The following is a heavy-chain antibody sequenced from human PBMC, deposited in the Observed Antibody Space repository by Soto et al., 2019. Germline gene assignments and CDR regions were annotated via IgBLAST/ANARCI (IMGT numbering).Heavy chain of an antibody. Sequence: ASVKVSCKPSGYSFSDYFIQWVRQAPGQGLEWVAWINPKTAATNYAKKFQGRVSLTWDTSSTTAYMELTRLRPDDTAVYYCARIKWGLNYYNGMDIWGQGTTVTVSS. J-gene: IGHJ6*02. CDR2: INPKTAAT. CDR3: ARIKWGLNYYNGMDI. V-gene: IGHV1-2*02. D-gene: IGHD1-26*01. CDR1: GYSFSDYF.